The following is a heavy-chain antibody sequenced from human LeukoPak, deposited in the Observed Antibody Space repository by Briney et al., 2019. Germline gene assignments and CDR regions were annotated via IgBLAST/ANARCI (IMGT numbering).Heavy chain of an antibody. D-gene: IGHD5-12*01. Sequence: SSEALSLTCAVYGGSFSGYYWSWIRQPPGEGLEWIGEINHSGSTNYNPSLKSRVTISVDTSKNQFSLKLSSVTAADTAVYYCARRGYSGSLSGWHRHNWFDPWGQGTLVTVSS. CDR1: GGSFSGYY. V-gene: IGHV4-34*01. CDR2: INHSGST. CDR3: ARRGYSGSLSGWHRHNWFDP. J-gene: IGHJ5*02.